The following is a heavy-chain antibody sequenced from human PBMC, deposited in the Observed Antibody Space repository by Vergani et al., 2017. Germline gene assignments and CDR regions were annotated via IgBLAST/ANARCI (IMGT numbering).Heavy chain of an antibody. Sequence: QVQLVQSGAEVKKPGASVKVSCKASGYTFTSYYMHWVRQAPGQGLEWMGIINPSGGSTSYAQKFQGRVTMTRDTSTSTVYMELSSLRSEDTAVYYCAIVGGYCSSTSCPNTWFDPWGQGTLVTVSS. CDR3: AIVGGYCSSTSCPNTWFDP. CDR2: INPSGGST. D-gene: IGHD2-2*01. CDR1: GYTFTSYY. V-gene: IGHV1-46*03. J-gene: IGHJ5*02.